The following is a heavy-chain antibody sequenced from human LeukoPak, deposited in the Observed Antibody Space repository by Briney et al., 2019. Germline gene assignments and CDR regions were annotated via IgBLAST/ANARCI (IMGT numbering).Heavy chain of an antibody. CDR1: GYSFTSYW. J-gene: IGHJ6*03. CDR2: IYPGDSDT. Sequence: GESLKISCKGSGYSFTSYWVGWVRQMPGKGLEWMGIIYPGDSDTRYSPSFQGQVTISADKSISTAYLQWSSLKASDTAMYYCARQGYSYGYYMDVWGKGTTVTVSS. V-gene: IGHV5-51*01. CDR3: ARQGYSYGYYMDV. D-gene: IGHD5-18*01.